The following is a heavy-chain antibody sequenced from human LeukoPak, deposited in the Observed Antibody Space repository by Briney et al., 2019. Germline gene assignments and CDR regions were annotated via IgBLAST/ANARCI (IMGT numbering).Heavy chain of an antibody. D-gene: IGHD5-18*01. CDR3: ARRHDTALLN. CDR1: GYTFTSNG. J-gene: IGHJ4*02. Sequence: GASVKVSCKASGYTFTSNGISWVRQAPGQGLEWMGIINPSGGSTSYAQKFQGRVTMTRDTSTSTVYMELSSLRSEDTAVYYCARRHDTALLNWGQGTLVTVSS. CDR2: INPSGGST. V-gene: IGHV1-46*01.